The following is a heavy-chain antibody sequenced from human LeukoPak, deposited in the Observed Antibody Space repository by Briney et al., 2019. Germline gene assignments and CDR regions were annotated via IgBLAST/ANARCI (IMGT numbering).Heavy chain of an antibody. D-gene: IGHD4-17*01. J-gene: IGHJ4*02. V-gene: IGHV4-39*07. CDR1: GGSISTSNYY. CDR2: IFYSGST. Sequence: PSETLSLTCTVSGGSISTSNYYWGWIRQPPGKGLEWIGNIFYSGSTYYNPSLKSRVTISVDTSKNQFSLKLSSVTAADTAVYYCARDGYGDYAYYFDYWGQGTLVTVSS. CDR3: ARDGYGDYAYYFDY.